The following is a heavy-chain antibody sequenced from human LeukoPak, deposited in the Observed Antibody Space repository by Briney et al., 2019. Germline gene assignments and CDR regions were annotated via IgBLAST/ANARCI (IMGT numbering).Heavy chain of an antibody. V-gene: IGHV3-30-3*01. D-gene: IGHD3-10*01. Sequence: GGSLRLSCAASGFTFSSYAMHWVRQAPGKGLKWVAVISYDGSNKYYADSVKGRFTISRDNSKNTLYLQMNSLRAEDTAVYYCARVPSSFGSGRDQYYFDYWGQGTLVTVSS. CDR3: ARVPSSFGSGRDQYYFDY. CDR1: GFTFSSYA. J-gene: IGHJ4*02. CDR2: ISYDGSNK.